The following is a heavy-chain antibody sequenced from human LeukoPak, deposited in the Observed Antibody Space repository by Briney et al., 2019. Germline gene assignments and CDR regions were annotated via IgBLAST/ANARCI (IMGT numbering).Heavy chain of an antibody. D-gene: IGHD1-20*01. J-gene: IGHJ4*02. CDR2: ISWNSGSI. CDR1: GFTFDDYA. Sequence: GGSLRLSCAASGFTFDDYAMHWVRQAPGKGLEWVSGISWNSGSIGYADSVEGRFTISRDNAKNSLYLQMNSLRAEDTALYYCAKDKRGGLTGSFDYWGQGTLVTVSS. V-gene: IGHV3-9*01. CDR3: AKDKRGGLTGSFDY.